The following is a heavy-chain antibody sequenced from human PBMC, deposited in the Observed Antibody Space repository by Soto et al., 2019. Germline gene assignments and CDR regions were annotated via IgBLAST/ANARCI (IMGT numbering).Heavy chain of an antibody. CDR1: GYSFTSYW. V-gene: IGHV5-51*01. D-gene: IGHD3-10*01. J-gene: IGHJ3*02. Sequence: GESLKISCKGSGYSFTSYWIGWVRQMPGKGLEWMGIIYPGDSDTRYSPSFQGQVTISADKSISTAYLQWSSLKASDTAMYYCARKRTYYYGSGSYSNAFDIWGQGTMVTVS. CDR2: IYPGDSDT. CDR3: ARKRTYYYGSGSYSNAFDI.